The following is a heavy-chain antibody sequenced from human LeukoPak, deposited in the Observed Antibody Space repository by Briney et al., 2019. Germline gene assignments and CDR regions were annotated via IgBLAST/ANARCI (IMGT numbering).Heavy chain of an antibody. Sequence: GGSLRLSRAASGFTFSSYGMHWVRQAPGKGLEWVAFIRYDGSNKYYADSVKGRFTISRDSSKNTLYLQMNSLRAGDTAVYYCAKDRAYYDSSGYYYFDYWGQGTLVTVSS. D-gene: IGHD3-22*01. CDR2: IRYDGSNK. V-gene: IGHV3-30*02. CDR3: AKDRAYYDSSGYYYFDY. CDR1: GFTFSSYG. J-gene: IGHJ4*02.